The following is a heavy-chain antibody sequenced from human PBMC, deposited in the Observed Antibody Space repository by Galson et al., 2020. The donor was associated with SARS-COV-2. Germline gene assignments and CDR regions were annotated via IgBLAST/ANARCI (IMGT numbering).Heavy chain of an antibody. Sequence: ASETLSLTCTVSGGSVSSGLYYWSWIRQPPGKGLELMGYIYHSGVTSYNPSLKSRAIISVDTSENQISLKLTSVTAADTAVYYCVRDCGYCSGGACFLDLCEDFWGQGTLVTVSS. V-gene: IGHV4-61*01. D-gene: IGHD2-8*02. CDR3: VRDCGYCSGGACFLDLCEDF. J-gene: IGHJ4*02. CDR1: GGSVSSGLYY. CDR2: IYHSGVT.